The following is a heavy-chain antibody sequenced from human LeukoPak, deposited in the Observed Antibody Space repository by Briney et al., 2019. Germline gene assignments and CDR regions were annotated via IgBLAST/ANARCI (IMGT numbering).Heavy chain of an antibody. CDR3: AKDDRSSTLMSFLFDY. CDR1: GFTFSSYA. Sequence: PGGSLRLSCAASGFTFSSYAMSWVRQAPGKGLEWVSAISGSGGSTYYADSVKGRFTISRDNSKNTLYLQMSSLRAEDTAVYYCAKDDRSSTLMSFLFDYWGQGTLVTVSS. J-gene: IGHJ4*02. D-gene: IGHD2-2*01. CDR2: ISGSGGST. V-gene: IGHV3-23*01.